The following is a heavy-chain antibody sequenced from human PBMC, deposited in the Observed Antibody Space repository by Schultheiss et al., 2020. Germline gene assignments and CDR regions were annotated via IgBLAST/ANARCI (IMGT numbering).Heavy chain of an antibody. Sequence: SQTLSLTCAVYGGSFSGYYWSWIRQPPGKGLEWIGEINHSGITNYNPSLKSRVTISGDTSKNKFSLKMSSVTAADTAVYYCASHSHGNSSGYYYWLDLWYYYYGMDVWGQGTTVTVYS. V-gene: IGHV4-34*01. CDR1: GGSFSGYY. J-gene: IGHJ6*02. CDR2: INHSGIT. CDR3: ASHSHGNSSGYYYWLDLWYYYYGMDV. D-gene: IGHD3-22*01.